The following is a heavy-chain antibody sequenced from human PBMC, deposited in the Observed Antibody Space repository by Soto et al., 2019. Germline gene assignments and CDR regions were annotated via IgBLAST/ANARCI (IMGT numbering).Heavy chain of an antibody. Sequence: PGGSLRLSCAASGFTFSSYGMHWVRQAPGKGLEWVAVIWYDGSNKYYADSVKGRFTISRDNSKNTLYLQMNSLRAEDTAVYYCARGGGDHYDILTGYPVPYFEYWGQGTLVTVSS. J-gene: IGHJ4*02. V-gene: IGHV3-33*01. CDR2: IWYDGSNK. CDR1: GFTFSSYG. D-gene: IGHD3-9*01. CDR3: ARGGGDHYDILTGYPVPYFEY.